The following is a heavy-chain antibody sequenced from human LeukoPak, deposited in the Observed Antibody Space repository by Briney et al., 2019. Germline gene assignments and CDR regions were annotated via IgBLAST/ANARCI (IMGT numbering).Heavy chain of an antibody. CDR2: ISWNSGSI. J-gene: IGHJ3*02. CDR3: ARSYDSISSAFDI. V-gene: IGHV3-9*01. CDR1: GFTFDDYA. Sequence: TGGSLRLSCAASGFTFDDYAMHWVRQAPGKGLEWVSGISWNSGSIGYADSVKGRFTISRDNAKNSLYLQMNSLRAEDTAVYYCARSYDSISSAFDIWGQGTMVTVSS. D-gene: IGHD3-22*01.